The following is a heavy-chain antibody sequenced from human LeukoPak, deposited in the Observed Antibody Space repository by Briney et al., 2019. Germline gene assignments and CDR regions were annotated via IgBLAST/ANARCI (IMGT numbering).Heavy chain of an antibody. CDR3: ARVMGGFGELSAWFDP. J-gene: IGHJ5*02. CDR2: IYYSGSA. Sequence: SETLSLTCTVSGGSISSSSYYWGWVRQPPGKGLEWIGSIYYSGSAYYNSALNSRLTISVDTSKNQFSLKLSSVTAADTAVYYCARVMGGFGELSAWFDPWGQGTLVTVSS. V-gene: IGHV4-39*01. CDR1: GGSISSSSYY. D-gene: IGHD3-10*01.